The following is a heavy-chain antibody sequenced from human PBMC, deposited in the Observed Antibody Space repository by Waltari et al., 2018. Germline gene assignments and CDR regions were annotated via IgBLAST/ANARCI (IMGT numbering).Heavy chain of an antibody. CDR2: IYWNDDK. D-gene: IGHD3-22*01. Sequence: QITLKESGTTLVKPTQTLTLTCTFSGFSLSTSGLVVGWIRQPPGKALEWLALIYWNDDKRYSPSLKSRLTITKDTSKNQVVLTMTNMDPVDTATYYCAHRLPRPYRRLYDSSGGMDAFDIWGQGTMVTVSS. J-gene: IGHJ3*02. CDR3: AHRLPRPYRRLYDSSGGMDAFDI. CDR1: GFSLSTSGLV. V-gene: IGHV2-5*01.